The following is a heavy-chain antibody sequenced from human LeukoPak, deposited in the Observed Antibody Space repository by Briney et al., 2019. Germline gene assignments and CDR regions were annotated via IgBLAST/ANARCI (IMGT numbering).Heavy chain of an antibody. CDR1: GGSISSSSYY. Sequence: PSETLSLTCTVSGGSISSSSYYWSWTRQPPGKGLEWIGYIYYSGSTNYNPSLKSRVTISVDTSKNQFSLKLSSVTAADTAVYYCAGGPYGGNLGYWGQGTLVTVSS. D-gene: IGHD4-23*01. J-gene: IGHJ4*02. CDR2: IYYSGST. CDR3: AGGPYGGNLGY. V-gene: IGHV4-61*01.